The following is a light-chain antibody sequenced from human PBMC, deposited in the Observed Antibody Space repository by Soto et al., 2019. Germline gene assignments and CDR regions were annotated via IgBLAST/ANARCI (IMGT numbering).Light chain of an antibody. CDR1: SGSIASNY. J-gene: IGLJ2*01. V-gene: IGLV6-57*04. CDR3: QSYDSSNQNVV. Sequence: FMLTQPHSVSESPGKTVTISCTRSSGSIASNYVQWYQQRPGSGPTTVIYEDNQRPSGVPDRFSGSIDSSSNSASLTISGLKTEDEADYYCQSYDSSNQNVVFGGGTKVTVL. CDR2: EDN.